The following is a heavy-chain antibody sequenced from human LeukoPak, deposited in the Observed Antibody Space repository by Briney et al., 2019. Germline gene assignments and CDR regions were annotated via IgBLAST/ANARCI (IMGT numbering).Heavy chain of an antibody. CDR1: GFTFSSDG. CDR3: AKDRASSWSLDY. J-gene: IGHJ4*02. V-gene: IGHV3-30*18. Sequence: GGSLRLSCAASGFTFSSDGMHWVRQAPGKGLEGLTFISYEANTKYYSDSVRGRFTVSRDNSKNTMYLQMNSLRPEDTAMYYCAKDRASSWSLDYWGQGNLVTVSS. CDR2: ISYEANTK. D-gene: IGHD6-13*01.